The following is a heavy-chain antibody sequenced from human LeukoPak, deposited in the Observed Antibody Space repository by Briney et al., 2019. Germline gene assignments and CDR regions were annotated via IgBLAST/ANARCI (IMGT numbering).Heavy chain of an antibody. CDR3: AKMASYSGYDLDY. V-gene: IGHV3-33*06. CDR1: GFTFSSYG. Sequence: PGGSLRLSCAASGFTFSSYGMHWVRQAPGKGLEWVAVIWYDGSNKYYADSVKGRFTISRDNSKNPLYLQMNGLRADDTAVYYCAKMASYSGYDLDYGGQGTLVTSPQ. J-gene: IGHJ4*02. D-gene: IGHD5-12*01. CDR2: IWYDGSNK.